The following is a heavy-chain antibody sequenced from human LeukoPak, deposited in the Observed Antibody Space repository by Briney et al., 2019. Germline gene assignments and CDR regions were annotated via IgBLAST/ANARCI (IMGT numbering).Heavy chain of an antibody. J-gene: IGHJ4*02. Sequence: PGGSLRLSCEASGVTLSRSEVNWGRQAPGEGVERVSFICSCCKRGSSIYYADSVKARFTISRDNANTSLHLEMNSLSAEDTAVYYCATVRWTTRPEDYWGQGTLVTVSS. CDR2: ICSCCKRGSSI. V-gene: IGHV3-48*03. CDR3: ATVRWTTRPEDY. D-gene: IGHD6-6*01. CDR1: GVTLSRSE.